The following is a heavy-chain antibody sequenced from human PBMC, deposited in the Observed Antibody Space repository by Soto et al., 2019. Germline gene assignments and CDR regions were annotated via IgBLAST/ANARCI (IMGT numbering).Heavy chain of an antibody. V-gene: IGHV4-61*01. Sequence: QVQLQESGPGLLKPSETLSLTCTVSGGSVSSSSYYWSWIRQPPGKGLEWIGDIYYSGSTNYNPSLQSRGTIAVDRSKNRFSLKLTSVTAADTAVYYCASQQESNGGSGSYLIDYWGQGTLVTVSS. J-gene: IGHJ4*02. D-gene: IGHD3-10*01. CDR3: ASQQESNGGSGSYLIDY. CDR2: IYYSGST. CDR1: GGSVSSSSYY.